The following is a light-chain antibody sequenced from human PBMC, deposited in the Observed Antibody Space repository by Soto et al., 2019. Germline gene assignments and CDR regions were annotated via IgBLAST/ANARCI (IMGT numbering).Light chain of an antibody. Sequence: DIQMTQSPSSLSASLGDRVTITCQASQDISNYLNWYQQTPGKAPKLLIYDASNLETGVPSRFSGSGSGTDFTFTISSLQPEDIATYYCQQYDNLPVTFGQGTKVDIK. CDR1: QDISNY. CDR2: DAS. V-gene: IGKV1-33*01. J-gene: IGKJ1*01. CDR3: QQYDNLPVT.